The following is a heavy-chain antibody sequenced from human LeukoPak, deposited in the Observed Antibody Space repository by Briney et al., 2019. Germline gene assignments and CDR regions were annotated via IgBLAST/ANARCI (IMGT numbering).Heavy chain of an antibody. D-gene: IGHD1-26*01. CDR2: INHSGST. J-gene: IGHJ4*02. CDR1: GGSFSGYY. V-gene: IGHV4-34*01. Sequence: SETLSLTCAVYGGSFSGYYWSWIRQPPGKGLEWMGEINHSGSTNYNPSLKSRLTISVDTSKNQFTLKLSSVTAADTAVYYCARLRVSGSYLYYFDYWGQGTLVTVSS. CDR3: ARLRVSGSYLYYFDY.